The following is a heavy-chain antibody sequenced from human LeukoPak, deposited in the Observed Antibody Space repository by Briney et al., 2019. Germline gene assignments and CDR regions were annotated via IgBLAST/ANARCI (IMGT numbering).Heavy chain of an antibody. J-gene: IGHJ4*02. D-gene: IGHD5-24*01. CDR1: GFTFSSSS. CDR2: ISYDGSNT. Sequence: GGSLRLSCAASGFTFSSSSISWVRQAPGKGLEWVAVISYDGSNTYYADSVKGRFTISRDNSKNTLYLQMNSLRAEDTAVYYCARVSMATIIWYYFDYWGQGTLVTVSS. CDR3: ARVSMATIIWYYFDY. V-gene: IGHV3-30-3*01.